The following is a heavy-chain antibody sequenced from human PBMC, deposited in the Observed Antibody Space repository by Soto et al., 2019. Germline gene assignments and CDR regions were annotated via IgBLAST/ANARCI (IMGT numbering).Heavy chain of an antibody. CDR3: ARANMVRGGTFDY. V-gene: IGHV3-33*01. J-gene: IGHJ4*02. Sequence: QVQLVESGGGVVQPGRSLRLSCAASGFTFSSYGMHWVRQAPGKGLEWVAVIWCDGSNKYYADSVKGRFTISRDNSKNTLYLQMHSLRAEDTAVYYCARANMVRGGTFDYWGQGTLVTVSS. CDR2: IWCDGSNK. CDR1: GFTFSSYG. D-gene: IGHD3-10*01.